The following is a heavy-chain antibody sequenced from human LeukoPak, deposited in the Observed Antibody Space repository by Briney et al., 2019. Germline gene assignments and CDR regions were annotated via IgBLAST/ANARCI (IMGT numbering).Heavy chain of an antibody. V-gene: IGHV4-30-2*01. D-gene: IGHD6-13*01. Sequence: PSETLSLTCTVSGGSISSGGYYWSWIRQPPGKGLEWIGYIYHSGSTYYNPSLKSRVTISVDTSKNQFSLNVSSVTAADTAVYYCARASVSSYSSSWTNFYYYYMDVWGKGTTVTVSS. CDR1: GGSISSGGYY. J-gene: IGHJ6*03. CDR3: ARASVSSYSSSWTNFYYYYMDV. CDR2: IYHSGST.